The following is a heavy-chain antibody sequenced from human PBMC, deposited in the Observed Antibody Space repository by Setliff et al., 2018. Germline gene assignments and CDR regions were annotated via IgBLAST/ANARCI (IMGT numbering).Heavy chain of an antibody. CDR3: ARSTNYGMRFWFDN. CDR1: GYTFTNYG. J-gene: IGHJ4*02. Sequence: ASVKVSCKASGYTFTNYGISWVRQAPGQGLELMGWISASNGDTNYAQKLQGRVTMTTDTSTSTAYMELRSLRSDDTAVYYCARSTNYGMRFWFDNWGQGALVTVSS. CDR2: ISASNGDT. V-gene: IGHV1-18*01. D-gene: IGHD1-7*01.